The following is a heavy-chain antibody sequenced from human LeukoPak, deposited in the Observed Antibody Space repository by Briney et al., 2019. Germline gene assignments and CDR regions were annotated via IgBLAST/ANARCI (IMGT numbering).Heavy chain of an antibody. CDR2: IYSGTT. D-gene: IGHD2-2*01. CDR1: GASISSYS. J-gene: IGHJ4*02. Sequence: SETLSLTCTVSGASISSYSWSWIRQPPGKGLEWIGYIYSGTTNYNPSLKSRVTISVDTSKNQFSLKLSSVTAADTAVYYCARGYCSSTSCYFKSTHPFDYWGQGTLVTVSS. V-gene: IGHV4-59*08. CDR3: ARGYCSSTSCYFKSTHPFDY.